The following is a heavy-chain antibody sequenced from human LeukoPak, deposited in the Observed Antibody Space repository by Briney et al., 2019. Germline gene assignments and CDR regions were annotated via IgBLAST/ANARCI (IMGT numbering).Heavy chain of an antibody. CDR3: AKDAAFDI. J-gene: IGHJ3*02. CDR2: IKQDGSEN. CDR1: GFSFSTYW. Sequence: PGGSLRLSCVASGFSFSTYWMSWVRQAPGKGLEWVANIKQDGSENYYVDSVKGRFTISRDNAKNSLYLQMNSLRPEDTALYYCAKDAAFDIWGQGTMVIVSS. V-gene: IGHV3-7*03.